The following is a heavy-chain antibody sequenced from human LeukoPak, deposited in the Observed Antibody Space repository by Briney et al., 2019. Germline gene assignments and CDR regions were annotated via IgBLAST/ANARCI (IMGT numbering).Heavy chain of an antibody. D-gene: IGHD5-12*01. CDR3: AKASLSGYDIYYFDY. J-gene: IGHJ4*02. V-gene: IGHV3-9*01. CDR1: GFTFDDYA. CDR2: ISWNSGSI. Sequence: GRSLRLSCAASGFTFDDYAMHWVRQAPGKGLEWVSGISWNSGSIGYADSVKGRFTISRDNAKNSLYLQMNSLRADDTALYYCAKASLSGYDIYYFDYWGQGTLVTVSS.